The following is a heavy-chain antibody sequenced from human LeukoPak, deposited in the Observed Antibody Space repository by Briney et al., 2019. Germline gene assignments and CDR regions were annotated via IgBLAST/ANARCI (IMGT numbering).Heavy chain of an antibody. Sequence: ASVKVSCKASGYTFTSYGISWVRQAPGQGLEWMGWISAYNGNTNYAQKLQGRVTMTTDTSTSTAYMELRSLRSDDTAVYYCASDPMDPNWFDPWGQGTLVTVSS. J-gene: IGHJ5*02. CDR3: ASDPMDPNWFDP. D-gene: IGHD3/OR15-3a*01. CDR2: ISAYNGNT. CDR1: GYTFTSYG. V-gene: IGHV1-18*01.